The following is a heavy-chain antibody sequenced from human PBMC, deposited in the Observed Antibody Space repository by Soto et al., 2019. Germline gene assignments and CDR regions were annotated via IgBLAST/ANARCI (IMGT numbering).Heavy chain of an antibody. CDR2: IYYSGST. CDR1: GGSISSYY. V-gene: IGHV4-59*01. J-gene: IGHJ5*02. CDR3: AGTEWELGSYNWFDP. Sequence: SETMALTCTVSGGSISSYYWSWIRPPPGKGLEWIGYIYYSGSTNYNPSLKSRVTISVDTSKNQFSLKLSSVTAADTAVYYCAGTEWELGSYNWFDPWGQGTLVTVSS. D-gene: IGHD1-26*01.